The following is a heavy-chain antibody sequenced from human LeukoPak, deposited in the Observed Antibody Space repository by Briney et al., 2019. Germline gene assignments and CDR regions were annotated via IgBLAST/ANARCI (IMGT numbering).Heavy chain of an antibody. CDR3: TRVGYIDEGIDY. D-gene: IGHD5-24*01. CDR2: INSDGSEG. CDR1: GFTFSGFW. Sequence: PGGSLRLSCAVSGFTFSGFWMSWSRQAPGKGLEWVASINSDGSEGYYVDSVKGRFTISRDNAKNSLYLQMNSLRAEDTAIYYCTRVGYIDEGIDYWGQGTLVTVSS. V-gene: IGHV3-7*04. J-gene: IGHJ4*02.